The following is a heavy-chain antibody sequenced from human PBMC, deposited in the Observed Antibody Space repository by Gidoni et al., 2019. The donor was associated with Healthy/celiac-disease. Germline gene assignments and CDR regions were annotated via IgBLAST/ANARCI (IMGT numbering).Heavy chain of an antibody. D-gene: IGHD6-19*01. Sequence: QVQLVESGGGVVQPGRSLRLSCAASGFTFSSYAMHWVRQAPGKGLEWVAVISYDGSNKYYADSVKGRFTISRDNSKNTLYLQMNSLRAEDTAVYYCASPQWLTLSPYAFDIWGQGTMVTVSS. CDR2: ISYDGSNK. CDR1: GFTFSSYA. J-gene: IGHJ3*02. V-gene: IGHV3-30*04. CDR3: ASPQWLTLSPYAFDI.